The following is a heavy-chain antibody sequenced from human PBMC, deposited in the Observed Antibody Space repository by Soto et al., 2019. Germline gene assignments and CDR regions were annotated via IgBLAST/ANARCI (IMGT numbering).Heavy chain of an antibody. D-gene: IGHD3-3*01. V-gene: IGHV4-34*01. Sequence: QVQLQQGGAGLLKPSDTLSLTCGVYGGSFSGYYWNWIRQPPGKGLEWIGEIDHSGSSNFNPFLKSRVTISVDTSXTQXXLXXXXXXXXXTAVYFCARGQGVPITVPADDFWRLGRYYYMDVWGKGTPVTVSS. CDR1: GGSFSGYY. CDR3: ARGQGVPITVPADDFWRLGRYYYMDV. J-gene: IGHJ6*03. CDR2: IDHSGSS.